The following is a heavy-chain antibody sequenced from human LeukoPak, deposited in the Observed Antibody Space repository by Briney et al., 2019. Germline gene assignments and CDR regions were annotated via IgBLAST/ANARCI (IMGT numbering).Heavy chain of an antibody. D-gene: IGHD2-2*01. Sequence: GGSLRLSCAASGFTFSSYAMSWVRQAPGKGLEWVSVIYSGGSTYYADSVKGRFSISRDNSKNTLYLQMNSLRAEDTAVYYCDRYCSSISCQGYWGQGTLVTVSS. CDR2: IYSGGST. V-gene: IGHV3-66*01. CDR3: DRYCSSISCQGY. CDR1: GFTFSSYA. J-gene: IGHJ4*02.